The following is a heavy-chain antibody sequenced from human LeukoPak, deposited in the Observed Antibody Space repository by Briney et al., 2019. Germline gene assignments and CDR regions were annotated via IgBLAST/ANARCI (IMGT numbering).Heavy chain of an antibody. CDR3: AKEQRPDSFSDFDY. J-gene: IGHJ4*02. Sequence: GGSLRLSCAASGFTFDDYGMSWVRQAPGKGLEWLSVTSGNGRFTDYADSVKGRFTISRDNSKNSLFLQIHSVRTEDTAFYYCAKEQRPDSFSDFDYWGQGTLVTVSS. V-gene: IGHV3-43*02. CDR1: GFTFDDYG. D-gene: IGHD2/OR15-2a*01. CDR2: TSGNGRFT.